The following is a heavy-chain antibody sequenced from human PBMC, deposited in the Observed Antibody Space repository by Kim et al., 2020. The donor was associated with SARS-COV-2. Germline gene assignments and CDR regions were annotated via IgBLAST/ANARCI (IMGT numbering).Heavy chain of an antibody. V-gene: IGHV4-61*01. CDR1: GGSVSSGSYY. CDR2: IYYSGST. D-gene: IGHD3-10*01. Sequence: SETLSLTCTVSGGSVSSGSYYWSWIRQPPGKGLEWIGYIYYSGSTNYNPSLKSRVTISVDTSKNQFSLKLSSVTAADTAVYYCARGLWFGFWGQGTRVTV. CDR3: ARGLWFGF. J-gene: IGHJ4*02.